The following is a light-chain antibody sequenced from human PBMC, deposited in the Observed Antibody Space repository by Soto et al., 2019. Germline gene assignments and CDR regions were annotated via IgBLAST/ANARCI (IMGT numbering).Light chain of an antibody. J-gene: IGLJ2*01. CDR3: TSYASSSTPVV. V-gene: IGLV2-14*03. CDR2: DVT. CDR1: SSDIGGYKY. Sequence: QSVLTQPASVSGSPGQSITISCTGTSSDIGGYKYVSWYQHHPGTAPKLMIYDVTNRPSGVSNRFSRSKSGNTASLTISGLQAEDEGDYYCTSYASSSTPVVFGGGTKVTVL.